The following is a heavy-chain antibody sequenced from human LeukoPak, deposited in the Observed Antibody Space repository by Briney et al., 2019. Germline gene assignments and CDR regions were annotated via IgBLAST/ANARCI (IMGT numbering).Heavy chain of an antibody. CDR3: AKDLLRDRWFGES. Sequence: PGGSLRLSCAASGFTSSTYGMHWVRQAPGEGLEWVAFIRYDGSHKYYADSVKGRFTISRDDSKYTLYLQMNSLRVEDTAVYYCAKDLLRDRWFGESWGQGTLVTVSS. CDR1: GFTSSTYG. CDR2: IRYDGSHK. V-gene: IGHV3-30*02. J-gene: IGHJ5*02. D-gene: IGHD3-10*01.